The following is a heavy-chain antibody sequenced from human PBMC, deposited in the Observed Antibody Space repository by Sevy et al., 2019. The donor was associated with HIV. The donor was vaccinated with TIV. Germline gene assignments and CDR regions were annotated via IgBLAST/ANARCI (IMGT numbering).Heavy chain of an antibody. CDR1: GFTFSSYA. D-gene: IGHD6-19*01. V-gene: IGHV3-30-3*01. J-gene: IGHJ4*02. CDR2: ISYDGSNK. CDR3: GREAISGLDY. Sequence: GGSLRLSCAASGFTFSSYAMHWVRQAPGKGLEWVAVISYDGSNKYYADSVKGRFTISRDNSKNTLYLQMNSLRAEDTAVYYCGREAISGLDYWGQGTLVTVSS.